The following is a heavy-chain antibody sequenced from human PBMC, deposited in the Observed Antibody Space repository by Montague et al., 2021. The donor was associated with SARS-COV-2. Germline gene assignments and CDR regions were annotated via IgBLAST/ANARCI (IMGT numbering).Heavy chain of an antibody. CDR2: IYYNGVT. J-gene: IGHJ2*01. D-gene: IGHD3-9*01. Sequence: SETLSLTCTVSGASISDSRHYWGWIRQPPGKGLEWIATIYYNGVTYYNPSLKSRVTISGDPSKSQFSLNVTSVTAEDTGIYYCARLGASWGFGILAGYTLTYYYFEVWGRGTLVTVSS. CDR1: GASISDSRHY. V-gene: IGHV4-39*01. CDR3: ARLGASWGFGILAGYTLTYYYFEV.